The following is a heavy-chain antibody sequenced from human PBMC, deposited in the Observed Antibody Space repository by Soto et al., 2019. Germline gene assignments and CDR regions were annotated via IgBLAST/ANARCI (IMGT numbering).Heavy chain of an antibody. CDR3: ARERTGYGEYYYYGMDV. D-gene: IGHD1-1*01. V-gene: IGHV3-33*01. J-gene: IGHJ6*02. CDR1: GFTFSSYG. Sequence: GGSLRLSCAASGFTFSSYGMHWVRQAPGKGLEWVAVIWYDGSNKYYADSVKGRFTISRDNSKNTLYLQMNSLRAEDTAVYYCARERTGYGEYYYYGMDVWGQGTTVTVSS. CDR2: IWYDGSNK.